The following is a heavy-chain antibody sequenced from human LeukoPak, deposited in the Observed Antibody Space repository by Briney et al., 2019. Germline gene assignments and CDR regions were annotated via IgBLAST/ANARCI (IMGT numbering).Heavy chain of an antibody. V-gene: IGHV3-21*01. CDR2: ISSSSSYI. CDR3: ARDRSTGDMNWLDP. J-gene: IGHJ5*02. CDR1: GFTFSSYS. Sequence: GGSLRLSCAASGFTFSSYSMNWVRQAPGRGLEWVSSISSSSSYIYYADSVKGRFTISRDNAKNSLYLQMNSLRAEDTAVYYCARDRSTGDMNWLDPWGQGTLVTFSS. D-gene: IGHD7-27*01.